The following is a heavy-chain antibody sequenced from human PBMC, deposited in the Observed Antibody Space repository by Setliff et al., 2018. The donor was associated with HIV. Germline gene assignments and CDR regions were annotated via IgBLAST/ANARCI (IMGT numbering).Heavy chain of an antibody. CDR3: ASRVYYYDSSGYLREEGFNP. CDR1: DGPSTDHY. Sequence: PSETLSLTCAVYDGPSTDHYWNWIRQSPGMGLEWIGSIYYSGSTYYNPSLKSRVTISVDTSKNQFSLKLSSVTAADAAVYYCASRVYYYDSSGYLREEGFNPWGQGTLVTVSS. J-gene: IGHJ5*02. CDR2: IYYSGST. V-gene: IGHV4-34*01. D-gene: IGHD3-22*01.